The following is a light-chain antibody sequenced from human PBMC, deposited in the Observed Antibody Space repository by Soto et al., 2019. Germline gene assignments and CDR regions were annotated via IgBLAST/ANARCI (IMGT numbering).Light chain of an antibody. CDR3: QQYDTSPIT. Sequence: ETILTQSPGTLSLSPGESATLLCRASHFVSSKSLIWYQQKPGKARRLLIYGAYSRATVIPDSLSGSGSGTDFTLTILPLEPEEFVVYFCQQYDTSPITFGQGTRLDIK. V-gene: IGKV3-20*01. J-gene: IGKJ5*01. CDR1: HFVSSKS. CDR2: GAY.